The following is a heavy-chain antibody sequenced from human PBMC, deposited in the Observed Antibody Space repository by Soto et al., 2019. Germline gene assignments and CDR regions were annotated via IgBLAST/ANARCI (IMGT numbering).Heavy chain of an antibody. CDR2: VSAYTAKT. J-gene: IGHJ5*01. V-gene: IGHV1-18*01. CDR3: ARVAAAGTSPPPHGFDS. Sequence: ASVKVSCKASDYTFTSYGVTWVRQAPGQGLECMGWVSAYTAKTNYAQKLQGRVTMTTDTSTRTAYMELRSLRSDDTAIYYCARVAAAGTSPPPHGFDSWGQGTLVTVSS. CDR1: DYTFTSYG. D-gene: IGHD6-13*01.